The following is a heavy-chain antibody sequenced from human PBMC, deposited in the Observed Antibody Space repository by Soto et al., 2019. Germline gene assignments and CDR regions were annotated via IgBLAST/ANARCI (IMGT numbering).Heavy chain of an antibody. D-gene: IGHD1-26*01. Sequence: QVQLQESGPGLVKPSETLSLTCSVSGGSINSYYWSWIRQPPGKGLEWIGFIYYSGSTSYNPSLKSRVTMSVDTSKNQFSLKLSSVTAADTAVYYCARYSGTYYVYWGQGTLVTVSS. CDR2: IYYSGST. CDR3: ARYSGTYYVY. J-gene: IGHJ4*02. V-gene: IGHV4-59*01. CDR1: GGSINSYY.